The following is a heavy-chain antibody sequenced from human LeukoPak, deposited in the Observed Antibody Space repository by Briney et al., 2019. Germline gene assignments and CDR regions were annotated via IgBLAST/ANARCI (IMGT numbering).Heavy chain of an antibody. CDR1: GVSISNYY. V-gene: IGHV4-59*01. D-gene: IGHD6-6*01. J-gene: IGHJ4*02. Sequence: SETLSLTCTVPGVSISNYYWSWIRQPPGKGLEWIGYMFYTGNTNYNPSLKSRVTISVDTSKNQFSLKLSSVTAADTAVYYCARSIAARPNFDYWGQGTLVTVSS. CDR3: ARSIAARPNFDY. CDR2: MFYTGNT.